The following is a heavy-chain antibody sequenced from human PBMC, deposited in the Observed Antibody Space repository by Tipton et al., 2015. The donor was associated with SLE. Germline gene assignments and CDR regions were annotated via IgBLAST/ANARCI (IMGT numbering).Heavy chain of an antibody. V-gene: IGHV4-39*01. CDR1: GGSIISSSYY. Sequence: TLSLTCTVSGGSIISSSYYWGWIRQPPGKGLEWIGGIYYSGSTYYNPSLKSRVTISVDTSKNQFSLKLSSVTAADTAIYYCARQLGYSDPFAFDYWGQGTLVTVSS. D-gene: IGHD4-17*01. CDR3: ARQLGYSDPFAFDY. CDR2: IYYSGST. J-gene: IGHJ4*02.